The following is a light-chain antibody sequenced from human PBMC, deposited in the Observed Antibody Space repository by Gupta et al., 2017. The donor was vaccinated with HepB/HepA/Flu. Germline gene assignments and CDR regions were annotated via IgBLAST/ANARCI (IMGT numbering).Light chain of an antibody. Sequence: EIVMTQSPATLSVSAGEGATLSCRASHDIHNYVAWYQQKPGQAPRLLIHDAYTRATGIPARFRGGGSGTEFTLTITSLQSDFAVYYCQQHEKWPPWTFGQGTKVEVK. CDR1: HDIHNY. J-gene: IGKJ1*01. V-gene: IGKV3-15*01. CDR2: DAY. CDR3: QQHEKWPPWT.